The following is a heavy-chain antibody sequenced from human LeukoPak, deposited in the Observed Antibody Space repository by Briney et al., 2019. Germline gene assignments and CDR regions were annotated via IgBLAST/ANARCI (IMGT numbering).Heavy chain of an antibody. V-gene: IGHV3-9*01. CDR2: ITWNSGSI. J-gene: IGHJ3*01. Sequence: GGSLRLSWVPSAFPFNNYAIHCVRQAPGKGLEWVSGITWNSGSILYADSVKGRFTISRDNAKNSLYLQMNSLRGEDTALYYCAKGLGGVSLIVDATYTWGQGTMVTVSS. CDR1: AFPFNNYA. D-gene: IGHD1-26*01. CDR3: AKGLGGVSLIVDATYT.